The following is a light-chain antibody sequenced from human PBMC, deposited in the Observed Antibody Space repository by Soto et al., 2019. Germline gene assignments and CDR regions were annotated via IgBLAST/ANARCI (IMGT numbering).Light chain of an antibody. J-gene: IGKJ1*01. CDR3: QRLTDWPPNLT. V-gene: IGKV3-11*01. CDR1: QGISSY. Sequence: IGVTQSAVSLSLPTGEGATLSWRASQGISSYLAWYQRKPGQAARLLIXXSYXRATGIPARFSGSGSGTGFTLTISSLEPEDFAVEYCQRLTDWPPNLTFGQGTKVDIK. CDR2: XSY.